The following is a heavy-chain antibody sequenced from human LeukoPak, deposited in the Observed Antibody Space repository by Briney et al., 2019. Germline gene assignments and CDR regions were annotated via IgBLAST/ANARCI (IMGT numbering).Heavy chain of an antibody. V-gene: IGHV1-24*01. Sequence: ASVTVSCTVSGYTLTELSMHWVRQAPGKGLEWMGGFDPEDGETIYAQKFQGRVTMTEDTSTDTAYMELSSLRSEDTAVYYCATVEDIVVVPAAREWYYYGMDVWGQGTTVTVSS. D-gene: IGHD2-2*01. CDR1: GYTLTELS. J-gene: IGHJ6*02. CDR3: ATVEDIVVVPAAREWYYYGMDV. CDR2: FDPEDGET.